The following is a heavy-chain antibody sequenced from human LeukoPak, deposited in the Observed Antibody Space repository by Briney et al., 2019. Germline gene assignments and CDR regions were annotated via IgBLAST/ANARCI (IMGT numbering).Heavy chain of an antibody. V-gene: IGHV3-23*01. J-gene: IGHJ4*02. CDR3: AIDPNWGIHY. Sequence: GGSLRLSCAASGFTFSSYAMSWVRQAPGKGLEWVSAISGSGGSTYYADSVKGRFTTSRDNSKNTLYLQMNSLRVEDTAIYYCAIDPNWGIHYWGQGVLVTVSS. CDR1: GFTFSSYA. D-gene: IGHD7-27*01. CDR2: ISGSGGST.